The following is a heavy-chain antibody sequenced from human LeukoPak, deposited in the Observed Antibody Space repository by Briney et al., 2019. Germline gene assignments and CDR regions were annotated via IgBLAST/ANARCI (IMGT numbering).Heavy chain of an antibody. J-gene: IGHJ4*02. CDR2: IYYSGST. D-gene: IGHD5-12*01. Sequence: PSETLSLTCTVSGGSISHYYWSWIRQPPGKGLEWIGYIYYSGSTNYNPSLKSRVTISVDTSKNQFSLKLRSVTAADTAVYYCARVSGYHWGSFYDYWGQGTLVTVSS. CDR1: GGSISHYY. CDR3: ARVSGYHWGSFYDY. V-gene: IGHV4-59*01.